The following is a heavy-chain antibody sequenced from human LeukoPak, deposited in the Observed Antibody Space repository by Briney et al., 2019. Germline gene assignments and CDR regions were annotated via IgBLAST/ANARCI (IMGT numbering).Heavy chain of an antibody. CDR2: TYYRSKWYN. CDR3: ARGSSSKSWYFDY. CDR1: GDSVSSNSAT. Sequence: SQTLSLTCAISGDSVSSNSATWTWIRQSPSRGLEWLGRTYYRSKWYNDYAVSVKSRITINPDTSKNQFSLQLSSVTPEDTAVYYCARGSSSKSWYFDYWGQGTLVTVSS. D-gene: IGHD6-13*01. V-gene: IGHV6-1*01. J-gene: IGHJ4*02.